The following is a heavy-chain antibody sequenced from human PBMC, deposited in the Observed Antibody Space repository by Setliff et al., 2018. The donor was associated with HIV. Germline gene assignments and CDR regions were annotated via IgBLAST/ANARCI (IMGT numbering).Heavy chain of an antibody. J-gene: IGHJ4*02. CDR3: ARQAIFGYYDSSGYLDY. CDR2: IYTSGST. CDR1: GGSISSGSYF. D-gene: IGHD3-22*01. V-gene: IGHV4-61*02. Sequence: SETLSLTCTVSGGSISSGSYFWTWIRQPAGKGLEWTGRIYTSGSTYYNPSLQSRVTISVDTSKNLFSLRLSSVTASDTAVYYCARQAIFGYYDSSGYLDYWGQGTLVTVSS.